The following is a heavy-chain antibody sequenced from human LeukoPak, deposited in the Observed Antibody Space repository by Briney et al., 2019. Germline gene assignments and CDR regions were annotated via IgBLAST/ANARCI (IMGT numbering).Heavy chain of an antibody. D-gene: IGHD3-10*01. J-gene: IGHJ4*02. CDR1: GFTFSNSA. CDR2: ISGSTTST. V-gene: IGHV3-23*01. Sequence: GGSLRLSCTASGFTFSNSAMSWVRQAPGKGLEWVSAISGSTTSTYYADSVKGRFTISRDNSKNSLYLQMNSLRAEDTAVYYCSTGTAMVRGVTIRYWGQGTLVTVSS. CDR3: STGTAMVRGVTIRY.